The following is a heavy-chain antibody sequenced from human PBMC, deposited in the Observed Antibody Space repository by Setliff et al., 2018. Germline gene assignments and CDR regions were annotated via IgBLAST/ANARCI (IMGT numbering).Heavy chain of an antibody. CDR2: ISWDGGNT. J-gene: IGHJ4*02. V-gene: IGHV3-43*01. Sequence: PGESLKISCAASGFTFDDYTMHWVRQPPGKGLEWVSLISWDGGNTHYADSVKGRFTISRDNSENSLYLQMNSLRTEDTAFYFCAKDIAFRRPIHCNSPNCLTNYSDSWGRGALVTVSS. CDR3: AKDIAFRRPIHCNSPNCLTNYSDS. CDR1: GFTFDDYT. D-gene: IGHD2-2*01.